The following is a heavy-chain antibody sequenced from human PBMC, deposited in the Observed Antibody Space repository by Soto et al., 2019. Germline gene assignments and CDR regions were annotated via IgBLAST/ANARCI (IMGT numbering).Heavy chain of an antibody. CDR2: ISSSGSTI. J-gene: IGHJ4*02. Sequence: EVQLLESGGGLVQPGGSLRLSCAASGFTFSSYSMNWVRQAPGKGLEWVSYISSSGSTIYYADSVRGRFTISRDTAKNSLYLQMNGLRDEDKAVYYCARSGCPSVDYWGQGTLVTVSS. CDR1: GFTFSSYS. CDR3: ARSGCPSVDY. D-gene: IGHD2-15*01. V-gene: IGHV3-48*02.